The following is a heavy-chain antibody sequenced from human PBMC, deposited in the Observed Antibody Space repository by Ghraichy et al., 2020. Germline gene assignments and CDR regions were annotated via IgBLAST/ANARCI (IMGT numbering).Heavy chain of an antibody. V-gene: IGHV4-30-2*01. CDR3: ARAKQNIYYFDY. J-gene: IGHJ4*02. CDR1: GGSISSGGYS. D-gene: IGHD1/OR15-1a*01. CDR2: IYHSGST. Sequence: SETLSLTCAVSGGSISSGGYSWSWIRQPPGKGLEWIGYIYHSGSTYYNPSLKSRVTISVDRSKNQFSLKLSSVTAADTAVYYCARAKQNIYYFDYWGQGTLVTVSS.